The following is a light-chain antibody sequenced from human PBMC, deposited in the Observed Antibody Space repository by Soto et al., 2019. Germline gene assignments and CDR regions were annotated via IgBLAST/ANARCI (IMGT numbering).Light chain of an antibody. CDR3: QEYNTWPWT. Sequence: VVTQSLASMSPSLGERATLSCRASQSVNSNLAWYQQKLGQAPRVLIYGASTRATGIPDRFSGSGSGTEFILTISSLQSEDFAVYYCQEYNTWPWTFGQGTKVDI. V-gene: IGKV3-15*01. CDR2: GAS. J-gene: IGKJ1*01. CDR1: QSVNSN.